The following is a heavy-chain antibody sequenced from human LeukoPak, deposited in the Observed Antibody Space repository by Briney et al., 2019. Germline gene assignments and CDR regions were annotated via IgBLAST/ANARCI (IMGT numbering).Heavy chain of an antibody. V-gene: IGHV1-69*01. D-gene: IGHD2-2*01. Sequence: GSSVKVSCKASGGTFSSYAISWVRQAPGQGLEWMGGIIPIFGTANYAQKFQGRVTITADESTSTAYMELSSLRSEDTAVYYCARALMEEYQLAKEGRLWGQGALVTVSS. CDR2: IIPIFGTA. J-gene: IGHJ4*02. CDR1: GGTFSSYA. CDR3: ARALMEEYQLAKEGRL.